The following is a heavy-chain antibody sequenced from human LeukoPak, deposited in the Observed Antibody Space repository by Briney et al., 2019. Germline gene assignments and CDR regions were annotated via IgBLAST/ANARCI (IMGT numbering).Heavy chain of an antibody. V-gene: IGHV4-34*01. CDR2: INHSGST. CDR3: ARGFPLRNNYNWFDP. J-gene: IGHJ5*02. Sequence: SETLSLTCAVYGGSFSSYYWSWIRQPPGKGLEWIGEINHSGSTNYNPSLKSRVTISVDTSKNQFSLKLSSVTAADTAVYYCARGFPLRNNYNWFDPWGQGTLVTVSS. D-gene: IGHD1-1*01. CDR1: GGSFSSYY.